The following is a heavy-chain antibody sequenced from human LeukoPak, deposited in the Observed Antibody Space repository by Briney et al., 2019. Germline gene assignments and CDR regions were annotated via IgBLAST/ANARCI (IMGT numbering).Heavy chain of an antibody. D-gene: IGHD3-10*01. CDR3: AKEADRADAFDI. CDR2: VFYSGDA. V-gene: IGHV4-59*01. CDR1: NDSLCTSY. J-gene: IGHJ3*02. Sequence: SETLSLTCTVSNDSLCTSYWSWLRQPPGKRLEWIGNVFYSGDANYNPSLKSRVTISIDTSKNQFSLSLTSVSAADTAVYYCAKEADRADAFDIWGQGTMVTVSS.